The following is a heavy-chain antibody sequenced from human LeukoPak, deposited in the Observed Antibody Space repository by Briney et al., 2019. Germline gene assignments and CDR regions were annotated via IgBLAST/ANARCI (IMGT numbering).Heavy chain of an antibody. Sequence: ASVKVSCKASGYTFTGYYMHWVRQAPGQGLEWMGWINPNSGGTNYAQKFQGWVTMTRDTSISTAYMELSKLRSDDTAVYYCAREIKGPLTSDYWGQGTLVTVSS. J-gene: IGHJ4*02. CDR2: INPNSGGT. D-gene: IGHD3-9*01. CDR3: AREIKGPLTSDY. V-gene: IGHV1-2*04. CDR1: GYTFTGYY.